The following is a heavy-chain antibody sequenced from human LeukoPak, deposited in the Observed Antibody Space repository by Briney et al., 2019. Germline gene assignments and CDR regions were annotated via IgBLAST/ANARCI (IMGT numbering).Heavy chain of an antibody. CDR1: GYSFTSYW. Sequence: GESLKISCKGSGYSFTSYWIGWVRQMPGKGLEWMGIIYPGDSDTRYSPSFQGQVTISADKSISTAYLQWSSLKASDTAMYYCARLVEQFSGSYYYFDYWGQGTLSPSPQ. J-gene: IGHJ4*02. V-gene: IGHV5-51*01. D-gene: IGHD1-26*01. CDR2: IYPGDSDT. CDR3: ARLVEQFSGSYYYFDY.